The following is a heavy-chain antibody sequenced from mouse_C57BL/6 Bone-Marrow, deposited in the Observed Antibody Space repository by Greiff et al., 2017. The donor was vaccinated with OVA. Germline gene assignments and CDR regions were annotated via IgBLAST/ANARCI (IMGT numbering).Heavy chain of an antibody. V-gene: IGHV1-69*01. Sequence: QVQLQQPGAELVMPGASVKLSCKASGYTFTSYWMHWVKQRPGQGLEWIGEIDPSDSYTNYNQKFKGKSTLTVDKSSSTAYMQLSSLTSEDSAVYYFARNRGTGREGYWYFDVWGTGTTVTVSS. J-gene: IGHJ1*03. D-gene: IGHD4-1*01. CDR2: IDPSDSYT. CDR1: GYTFTSYW. CDR3: ARNRGTGREGYWYFDV.